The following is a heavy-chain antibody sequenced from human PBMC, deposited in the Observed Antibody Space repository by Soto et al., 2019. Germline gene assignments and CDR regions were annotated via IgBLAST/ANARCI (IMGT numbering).Heavy chain of an antibody. D-gene: IGHD3-10*01. CDR3: ARAWFGETSLYYYYYMEA. J-gene: IGHJ6*03. CDR1: GGSISSYY. CDR2: IYYSGST. Sequence: SETLSLTCTVSGGSISSYYWSWIRQPPGKGLEWIGYIYYSGSTNYNPSLKSRVTISVDTSKNQFSLKLSSVTAADTAVYYCARAWFGETSLYYYYYMEAWGKGTTVTVSS. V-gene: IGHV4-59*01.